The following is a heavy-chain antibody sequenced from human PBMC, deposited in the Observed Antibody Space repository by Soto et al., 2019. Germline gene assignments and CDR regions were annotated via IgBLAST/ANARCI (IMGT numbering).Heavy chain of an antibody. Sequence: QVQLQESGPGLVKPSQTLSLTCTVSGGSISSGGYYWIWIRQHPGKGLEWIGYIYYSGSTYYNPSLKSRVTISVDTSKNQFSLKLSSVTAADTAVYYCARSTSVATENWFDPWGQGTLVTVSS. CDR3: ARSTSVATENWFDP. CDR2: IYYSGST. V-gene: IGHV4-31*03. D-gene: IGHD4-17*01. CDR1: GGSISSGGYY. J-gene: IGHJ5*02.